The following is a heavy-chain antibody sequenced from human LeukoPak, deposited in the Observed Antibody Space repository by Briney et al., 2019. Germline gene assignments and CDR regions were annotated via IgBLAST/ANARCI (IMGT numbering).Heavy chain of an antibody. CDR1: GGSISSDY. V-gene: IGHV4-4*07. CDR3: ARDVYYGSGHDY. D-gene: IGHD3-10*01. J-gene: IGHJ4*02. Sequence: SETLSLTCTVSGGSISSDYWSWIRQPAGKGLEWIGRIYSSGSTNYNPSLKSRVTMPVDSSKNQFSLKVSSVTAADTAVYYCARDVYYGSGHDYWGQGTLVTVSS. CDR2: IYSSGST.